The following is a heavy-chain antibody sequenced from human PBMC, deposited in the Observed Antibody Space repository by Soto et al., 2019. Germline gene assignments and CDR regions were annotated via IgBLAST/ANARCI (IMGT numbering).Heavy chain of an antibody. D-gene: IGHD6-6*01. Sequence: ESLCVACAVYGASFSGYYWSWIRQPPGKGLEWIGEINHSGSTNYNPSLKSRVTISVDTSKNQFSLKLSSVTAADTAVYYCANPYSSSPPSSYGMDVWGQGTKVTVYS. CDR2: INHSGST. V-gene: IGHV4-34*01. J-gene: IGHJ6*02. CDR3: ANPYSSSPPSSYGMDV. CDR1: GASFSGYY.